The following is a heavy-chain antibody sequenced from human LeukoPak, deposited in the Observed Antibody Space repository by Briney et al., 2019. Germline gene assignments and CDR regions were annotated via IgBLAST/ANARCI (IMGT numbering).Heavy chain of an antibody. V-gene: IGHV3-23*01. CDR3: ASRDTAMVAFDY. J-gene: IGHJ4*02. CDR1: GFSFSSYA. Sequence: GGSLRLSCAASGFSFSSYAMSRVRQAPGKGLEWVSAISGSGGSTYYADSVKGRFTISRDNSKNTLYLQMSSLRAEDTAVYYCASRDTAMVAFDYWGQGTLVTVSS. CDR2: ISGSGGST. D-gene: IGHD5-18*01.